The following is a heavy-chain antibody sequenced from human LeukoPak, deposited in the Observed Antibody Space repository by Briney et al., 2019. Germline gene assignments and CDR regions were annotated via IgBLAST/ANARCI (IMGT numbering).Heavy chain of an antibody. CDR3: ARDRIMITFGGDRSGGLFDY. CDR2: IKQDGSEK. Sequence: GGSLRVSCAASGFTFSSYWMSWVRQAPGKGLEWVANIKQDGSEKYYVDSVKGRFTISRDNAKNSLYLQMNSLRVEDTAVYYCARDRIMITFGGDRSGGLFDYWGQGTLVTVSS. CDR1: GFTFSSYW. V-gene: IGHV3-7*01. D-gene: IGHD3-16*01. J-gene: IGHJ4*02.